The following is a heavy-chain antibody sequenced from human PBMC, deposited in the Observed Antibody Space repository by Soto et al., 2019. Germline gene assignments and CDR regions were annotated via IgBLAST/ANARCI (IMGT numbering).Heavy chain of an antibody. Sequence: PGGSLRLSCAASGFTFSSYAMIWVRQAPGEGLEWVSAISGSGGSTYYADSVKGRFTISRDNSKNTLYLQMNSLRAEDTAVYYCAKDNGGPITIFGVVTLYFDYWGQGTLVTVSS. CDR1: GFTFSSYA. D-gene: IGHD3-3*01. J-gene: IGHJ4*02. CDR2: ISGSGGST. V-gene: IGHV3-23*01. CDR3: AKDNGGPITIFGVVTLYFDY.